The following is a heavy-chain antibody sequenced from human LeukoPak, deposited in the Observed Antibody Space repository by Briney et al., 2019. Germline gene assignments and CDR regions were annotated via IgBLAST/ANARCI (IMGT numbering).Heavy chain of an antibody. V-gene: IGHV4-59*08. D-gene: IGHD5-18*01. J-gene: IGHJ3*02. Sequence: PSETLSLTCTVSGGSINTYYWSWFRQPPGKGLEWIAYVRANGENNYNPSLKSRVAISLDTANDQISLTLNFVPAADTAIYYCARQPANTAAFDIWGLGTMVTVSS. CDR2: VRANGEN. CDR1: GGSINTYY. CDR3: ARQPANTAAFDI.